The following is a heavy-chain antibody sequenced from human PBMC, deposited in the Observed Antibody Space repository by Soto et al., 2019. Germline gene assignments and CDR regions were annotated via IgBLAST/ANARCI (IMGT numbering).Heavy chain of an antibody. Sequence: QVQLVQSGAEVKKPGSSVKVSCKASGGTLSRSAISWVRQAPGQGLEWMGGIIPIFGPAIYAQKFRGRVSIIADEYTRTAYMEMSSLRSDDTAVYYCGTGSSWTKVESWGQGTLVTVSS. CDR1: GGTLSRSA. CDR3: GTGSSWTKVES. V-gene: IGHV1-69*01. J-gene: IGHJ4*02. CDR2: IIPIFGPA. D-gene: IGHD6-13*01.